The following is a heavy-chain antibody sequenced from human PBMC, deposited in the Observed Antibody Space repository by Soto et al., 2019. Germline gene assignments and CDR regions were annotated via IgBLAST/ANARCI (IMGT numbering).Heavy chain of an antibody. CDR3: AKVGGYSYGSHNFDY. CDR2: ISGSGGST. J-gene: IGHJ4*02. D-gene: IGHD5-18*01. V-gene: IGHV3-23*01. CDR1: GFTFSSYA. Sequence: LSCAASGFTFSSYAMSWVRQAPGKGLEWVSAISGSGGSTYYADSVKGRFTISRDNSKNTLYLQMNSLRAEDTAVYYCAKVGGYSYGSHNFDYWGQGTLVTVSS.